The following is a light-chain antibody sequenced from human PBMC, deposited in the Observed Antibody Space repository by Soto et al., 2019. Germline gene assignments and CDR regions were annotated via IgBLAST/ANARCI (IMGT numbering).Light chain of an antibody. CDR3: QQLKSYPVT. J-gene: IGKJ4*01. Sequence: DIQLTQSPSFLSASVGDRVTNTCRASQGISSYLAWYQQEPGKAPKPLIYAASTLQSGVPSRFSGSGSGTEFTLTISSLQPEDFATYYCQQLKSYPVTFGGGTKVEIK. V-gene: IGKV1-9*01. CDR1: QGISSY. CDR2: AAS.